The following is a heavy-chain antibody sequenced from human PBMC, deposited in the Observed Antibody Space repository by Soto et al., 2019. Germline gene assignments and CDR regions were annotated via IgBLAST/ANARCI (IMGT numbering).Heavy chain of an antibody. D-gene: IGHD6-13*01. J-gene: IGHJ5*02. CDR2: IYPGDSDT. V-gene: IGHV5-51*01. CDR3: ARLEQQLPRGWFDP. Sequence: PGESLKISCKGSGYSFTSYWTGWQRQVPGKALACMRIIYPGDSDTRSSPSFQGKVTISAEKSISTAYLQWSSLKASDTAMYYCARLEQQLPRGWFDPWGQVTLVTASS. CDR1: GYSFTSYW.